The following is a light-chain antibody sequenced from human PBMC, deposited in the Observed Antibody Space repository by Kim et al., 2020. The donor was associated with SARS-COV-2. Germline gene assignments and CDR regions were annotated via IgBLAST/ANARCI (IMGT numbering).Light chain of an antibody. CDR3: ASRDSSGHHLV. CDR2: DKS. CDR1: SLRTYY. V-gene: IGLV3-19*01. Sequence: SSELTQDPAVSVALGQTVRISCQGDSLRTYYASWYQQRPGQAPILVIYDKSNRASGIPDRFSGSRSGNTASLTITGPQAEDEADYYCASRDSSGHHLVFG. J-gene: IGLJ3*02.